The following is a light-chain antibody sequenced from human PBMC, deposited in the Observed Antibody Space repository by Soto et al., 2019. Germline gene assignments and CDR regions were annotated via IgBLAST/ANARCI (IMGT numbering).Light chain of an antibody. Sequence: EIVLTQSPGTLSLSPGERATLSCRASQSVSNRYLAWYQHKPGQAPRLLIYGASSRAPGIPDRFSGSGSGTDFTLTISRLEPEDFAVYYCQQYESPLTWTFGQGTKVDIK. V-gene: IGKV3-20*01. CDR1: QSVSNRY. CDR2: GAS. CDR3: QQYESPLTWT. J-gene: IGKJ1*01.